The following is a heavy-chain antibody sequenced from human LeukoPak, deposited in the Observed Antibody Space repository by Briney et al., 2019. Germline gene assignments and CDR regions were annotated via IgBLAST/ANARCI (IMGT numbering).Heavy chain of an antibody. V-gene: IGHV4-4*02. D-gene: IGHD1-26*01. CDR2: IYHSGST. J-gene: IGHJ4*02. CDR3: ARNSGSYVPLRAGIDY. CDR1: GGSISSSNW. Sequence: PSETLSLTCAVSGGSISSSNWWSWVRQPPGKGLEWIGEIYHSGSTNYNPSLKSRVTISVDKSKNQFSLKLSSVTAADTAVYYCARNSGSYVPLRAGIDYWGQGTLVTVSS.